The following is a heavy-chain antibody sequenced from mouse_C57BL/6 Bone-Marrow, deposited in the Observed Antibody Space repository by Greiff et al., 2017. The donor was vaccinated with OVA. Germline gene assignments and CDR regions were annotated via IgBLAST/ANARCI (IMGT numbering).Heavy chain of an antibody. D-gene: IGHD1-1*01. CDR3: TTLLYYFDY. Sequence: EVKLVESGAELVRPGASVKLSCTASGFNIKDDYMPWVKQRPEQGLEWIGWIDPENGDTEYASKFQGKATITADTSSNTAYLQLSSLTSEDTAVYYCTTLLYYFDYWGQGTTLTVSS. J-gene: IGHJ2*01. CDR1: GFNIKDDY. V-gene: IGHV14-4*01. CDR2: IDPENGDT.